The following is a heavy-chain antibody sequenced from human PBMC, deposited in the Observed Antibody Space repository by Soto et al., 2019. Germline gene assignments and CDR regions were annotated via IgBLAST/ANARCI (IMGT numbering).Heavy chain of an antibody. CDR1: GFTFSSYG. CDR2: ISYDGSNK. J-gene: IGHJ6*02. D-gene: IGHD2-2*01. Sequence: QVQLVESGGGVVQPGRSLRLSCAASGFTFSSYGMHWVRQAPGKGLEWVAVISYDGSNKYYADSVKGRFTISRDNSKNTLYLQMNSLRAEDTAVYYCAKDSKGYYYGMDVWGQGTTVTVSS. V-gene: IGHV3-30*18. CDR3: AKDSKGYYYGMDV.